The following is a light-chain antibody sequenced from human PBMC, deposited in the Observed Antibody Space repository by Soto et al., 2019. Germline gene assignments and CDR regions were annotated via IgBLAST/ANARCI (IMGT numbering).Light chain of an antibody. CDR3: ATWDDSLSGPV. V-gene: IGLV1-44*01. CDR2: SNN. J-gene: IGLJ2*01. CDR1: SSNIGTNT. Sequence: QSVLTQPPSASETPGQRVTIACSGSSSNIGTNTVNWYQQLPGAAPKLLIYSNNQRPSGVPDRFSGSKSGTSASLAISGLQSEDEAYYYCATWDDSLSGPVFGGGTKVTVL.